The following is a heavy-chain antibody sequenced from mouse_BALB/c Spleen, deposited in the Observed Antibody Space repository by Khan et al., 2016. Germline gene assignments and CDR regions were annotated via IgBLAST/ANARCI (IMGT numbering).Heavy chain of an antibody. Sequence: QVQLQQSGAELARPGASVKLSCKASGYTFTSYWMQWVKQRPGQGLEWIGAIYPGDGDTRYTQKFKGKATLTADKSSSTAYMQLSSLASEDSAVYYCARGTGTAYWGQGTTIPGAS. CDR2: IYPGDGDT. D-gene: IGHD4-1*01. V-gene: IGHV1-87*01. J-gene: IGHJ2*01. CDR1: GYTFTSYW. CDR3: ARGTGTAY.